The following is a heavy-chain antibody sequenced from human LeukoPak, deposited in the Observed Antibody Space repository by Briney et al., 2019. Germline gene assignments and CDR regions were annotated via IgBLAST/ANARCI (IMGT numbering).Heavy chain of an antibody. CDR1: GLTLRSYA. J-gene: IGHJ4*02. Sequence: GGSLRLSCAASGLTLRSYAMSWVRQAPGKGLEWVSSITGGGGSTYYADSVKGRFTISRDDSKNTLCLHMNTLRAEDTAVYYCATAYDFLYYFDYWGQGTLVTVSS. CDR3: ATAYDFLYYFDY. V-gene: IGHV3-23*01. CDR2: ITGGGGST. D-gene: IGHD3-3*01.